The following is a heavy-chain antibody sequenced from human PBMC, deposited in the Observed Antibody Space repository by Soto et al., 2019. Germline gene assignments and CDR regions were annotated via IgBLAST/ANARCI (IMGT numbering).Heavy chain of an antibody. D-gene: IGHD6-13*01. Sequence: PGGSLRLSCAASGFTFSSYGMHWVRQAPGKGLEWVAVIWYDGSNKYYADSVKGRFTISRDNSKNTLYLQMNSLRAEDTAVYYCARGRKQQLEAFDIWGQGTMVTVSS. J-gene: IGHJ3*02. CDR2: IWYDGSNK. V-gene: IGHV3-33*01. CDR1: GFTFSSYG. CDR3: ARGRKQQLEAFDI.